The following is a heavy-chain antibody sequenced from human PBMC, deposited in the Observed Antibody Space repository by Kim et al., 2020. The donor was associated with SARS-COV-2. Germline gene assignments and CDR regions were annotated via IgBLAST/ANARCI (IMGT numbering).Heavy chain of an antibody. D-gene: IGHD1-26*01. V-gene: IGHV7-4-1*02. Sequence: AQGFAGRFVFSLDTSVSTAYLQISSLKAEDTAVYYCARDRGSYYRRIFDYWGQGTLVTVSS. J-gene: IGHJ4*02. CDR3: ARDRGSYYRRIFDY.